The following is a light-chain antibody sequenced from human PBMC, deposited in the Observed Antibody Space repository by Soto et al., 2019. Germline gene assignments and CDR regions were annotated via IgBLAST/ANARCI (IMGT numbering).Light chain of an antibody. Sequence: AIQMTQSPSSLSASVGDRVTITCRASQGIRNNLGWYQQKPGKAPKLLIYGASSLQSGVPSRFSGSGSGTDFTLTISSLQPEDFATYYCLQDYDYPYTFGQGTKLEIK. CDR1: QGIRNN. CDR2: GAS. J-gene: IGKJ2*01. CDR3: LQDYDYPYT. V-gene: IGKV1-6*01.